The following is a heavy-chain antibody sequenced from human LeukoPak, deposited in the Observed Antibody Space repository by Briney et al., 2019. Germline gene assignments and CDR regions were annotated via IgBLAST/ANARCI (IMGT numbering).Heavy chain of an antibody. J-gene: IGHJ5*01. CDR1: GGSISSGGYS. Sequence: SSQTLSLTCAVSGGSISSGGYSWRWIRQPPGKGLEWIGDIYHSGSTYYNPSLKSRVTISLDTSKNQFSLRLNSVTAADTAVYYCAREGAYRTYGDYSPFDFWGQGTQVTVSS. CDR2: IYHSGST. D-gene: IGHD4-17*01. CDR3: AREGAYRTYGDYSPFDF. V-gene: IGHV4-30-2*01.